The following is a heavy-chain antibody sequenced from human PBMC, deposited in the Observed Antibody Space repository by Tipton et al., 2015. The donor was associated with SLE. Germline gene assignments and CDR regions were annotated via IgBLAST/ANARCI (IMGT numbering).Heavy chain of an antibody. J-gene: IGHJ6*03. Sequence: PGLVKPSETLSLTCIVSGDSISSNYWSWIRQSPTQGLEWIGNMYNTGSAHYNPSLKSRVTISADPSMNRFSLRLTSVTAADTAVYYCARARGWGVVIPPDRGYYYMDVWGKGTTVTVSS. CDR3: ARARGWGVVIPPDRGYYYMDV. CDR1: GDSISSNY. CDR2: MYNTGSA. D-gene: IGHD2-2*01. V-gene: IGHV4-59*01.